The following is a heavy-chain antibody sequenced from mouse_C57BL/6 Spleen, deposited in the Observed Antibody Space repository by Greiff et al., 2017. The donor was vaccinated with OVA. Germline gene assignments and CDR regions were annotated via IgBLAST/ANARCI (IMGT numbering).Heavy chain of an antibody. Sequence: QVQLKQPGAELVKPGASVKLSCKASGYTFTSYWMQWVKQRPGQGLEWIGEIDPSDSYTNYNQKFKGKATLTVDTSSSTAYMQLSSLTSEDSAVYYCARWVLTGSYYFDYWGQGTTLTVSS. CDR1: GYTFTSYW. V-gene: IGHV1-50*01. J-gene: IGHJ2*01. D-gene: IGHD4-1*01. CDR3: ARWVLTGSYYFDY. CDR2: IDPSDSYT.